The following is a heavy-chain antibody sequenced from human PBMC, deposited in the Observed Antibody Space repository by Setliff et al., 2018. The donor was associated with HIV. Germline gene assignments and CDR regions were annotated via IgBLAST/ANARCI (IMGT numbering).Heavy chain of an antibody. V-gene: IGHV1-18*01. D-gene: IGHD3-3*01. CDR1: GYTFSKYG. Sequence: ASVKVSCKTSGYTFSKYGISWVRQAPGQGLEWVGWVSPYNDDRNYGQKLQDRVTVTTDTSTSTAYMELRGLRSDDSAIYYCARGIPRGTVFGVVGYFDYWGQGTPVTVSS. CDR3: ARGIPRGTVFGVVGYFDY. J-gene: IGHJ4*02. CDR2: VSPYNDDR.